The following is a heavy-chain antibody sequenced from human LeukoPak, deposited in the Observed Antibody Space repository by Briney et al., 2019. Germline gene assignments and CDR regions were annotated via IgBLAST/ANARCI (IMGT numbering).Heavy chain of an antibody. CDR2: ISSSSSYI. V-gene: IGHV3-21*04. Sequence: PGGSLRLSCAASGFTFSSYSMNWVRQAPGKGLEWVSSISSSSSYIYYADSVKGRFTISRDNAKNSLYLKMNSLRAEDTAVYYCAKDSAITFGGVIGLLGYWGQGTLVTVSS. CDR3: AKDSAITFGGVIGLLGY. CDR1: GFTFSSYS. D-gene: IGHD3-16*02. J-gene: IGHJ4*02.